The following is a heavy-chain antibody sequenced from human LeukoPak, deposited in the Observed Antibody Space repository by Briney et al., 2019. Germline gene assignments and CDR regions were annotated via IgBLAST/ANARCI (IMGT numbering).Heavy chain of an antibody. CDR2: ISGSGGST. Sequence: GGSLRLSCAASGFTFSSYAMSWVRQAPGKGLEWVSAISGSGGSTYYADSVKGRFTIPRDSSKNTLYLQMNSLRAEDTAVYYCAKDGRIVVVITTAGFDYWGQGTLVTVSS. D-gene: IGHD3-22*01. CDR3: AKDGRIVVVITTAGFDY. V-gene: IGHV3-23*01. J-gene: IGHJ4*02. CDR1: GFTFSSYA.